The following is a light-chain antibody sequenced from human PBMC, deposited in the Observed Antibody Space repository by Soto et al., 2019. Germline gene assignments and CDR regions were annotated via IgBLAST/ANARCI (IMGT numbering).Light chain of an antibody. Sequence: QSALTQPPSVSGSPGLSVTISCTGSSSDIGSYTRVSWYQQPPASAPKLLIYEVTRRASGAPDRFSGSASGNTVSLTTSGVQAEDEADYYCSSYTSFDTVIFGGGTKLTVL. CDR2: EVT. CDR1: SSDIGSYTR. V-gene: IGLV2-18*03. CDR3: SSYTSFDTVI. J-gene: IGLJ2*01.